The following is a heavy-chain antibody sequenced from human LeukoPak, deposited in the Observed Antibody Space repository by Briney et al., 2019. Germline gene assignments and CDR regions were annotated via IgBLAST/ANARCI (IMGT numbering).Heavy chain of an antibody. CDR2: INPNNGDT. CDR1: GFTFSGYF. Sequence: ASLKVSCKTSGFTFSGYFLHWVRQVPGQGLEWMGRINPNNGDTNYAQKFQGRVTLTSDTSISTAYMELRRLTSDDTAVYYCARVPAFGDYFDYWGQGTLVTVSS. V-gene: IGHV1-2*06. D-gene: IGHD2-15*01. CDR3: ARVPAFGDYFDY. J-gene: IGHJ4*02.